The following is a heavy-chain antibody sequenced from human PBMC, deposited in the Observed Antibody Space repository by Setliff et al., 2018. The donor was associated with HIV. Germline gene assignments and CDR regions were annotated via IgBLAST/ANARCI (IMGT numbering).Heavy chain of an antibody. V-gene: IGHV4-34*01. J-gene: IGHJ4*02. CDR3: ARGGPTILSY. Sequence: SETLSLTCAVYGGSLSGYYWSWIRQPPGKGLEWIGEINHSGSTNYNPSLKSRVTISVDTSKNQFSLKLSSVTAADTAVYYCARGGPTILSYWGQGTLVT. CDR1: GGSLSGYY. D-gene: IGHD3-3*01. CDR2: INHSGST.